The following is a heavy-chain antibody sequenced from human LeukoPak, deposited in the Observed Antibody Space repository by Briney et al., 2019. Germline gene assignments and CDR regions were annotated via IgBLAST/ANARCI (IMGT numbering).Heavy chain of an antibody. D-gene: IGHD4-23*01. V-gene: IGHV1-46*01. CDR1: GYTFTSYY. CDR3: ARDPEGTTVVTRSVWFDP. CDR2: INPSGGST. Sequence: ASVKVSCEASGYTFTSYYMHWVRQAPGQGLEWMGIINPSGGSTSYAQKFQGRVTMTRDTSTSAVYMELSSLRSEDTAVYYCARDPEGTTVVTRSVWFDPWGQGTLVTVSS. J-gene: IGHJ5*02.